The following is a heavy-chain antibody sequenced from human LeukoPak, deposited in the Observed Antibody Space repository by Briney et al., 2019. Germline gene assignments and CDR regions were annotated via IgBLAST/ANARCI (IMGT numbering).Heavy chain of an antibody. V-gene: IGHV5-51*01. CDR2: IYPGDSDT. D-gene: IGHD5-18*01. J-gene: IGHJ3*02. CDR1: GYSFTSYW. Sequence: GESLKISCKGSGYSFTSYWIGWVRPMAGKGLGWMGIIYPGDSDTRYSPSFQGQVTISADKSISTAYLQWSSLKASDTAMYYCARPSSYGLTVSAFDIWGQGTMVTVSS. CDR3: ARPSSYGLTVSAFDI.